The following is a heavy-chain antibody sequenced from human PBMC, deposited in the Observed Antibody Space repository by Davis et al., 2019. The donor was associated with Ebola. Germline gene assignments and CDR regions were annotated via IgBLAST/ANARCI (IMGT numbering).Heavy chain of an antibody. CDR1: GFTFSSYG. CDR3: AKVHPVRYSYGHSAFDI. J-gene: IGHJ3*02. V-gene: IGHV3-30*18. D-gene: IGHD5-18*01. CDR2: ISYDGSNK. Sequence: PGGSLRLSCAASGFTFSSYGMHWVRQAPGKGLEWVAVISYDGSNKYYADSVKGRLTISRDNSKNTLYLQMNSLRAEDTAVYYCAKVHPVRYSYGHSAFDIWGQGTMVTVSS.